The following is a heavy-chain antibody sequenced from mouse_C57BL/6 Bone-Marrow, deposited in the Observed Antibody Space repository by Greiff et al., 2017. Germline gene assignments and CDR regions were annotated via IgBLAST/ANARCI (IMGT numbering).Heavy chain of an antibody. J-gene: IGHJ3*01. CDR2: LYPRSGNT. CDR1: GYTFTSYG. D-gene: IGHD1-1*01. CDR3: ASPGIYYYGSSPAY. V-gene: IGHV1-81*01. Sequence: VQLQQSGAELARPGASVKLSCKASGYTFTSYGISWVKQRTGQGLEWIGELYPRSGNTYYNEKFKGKATLTADKSSSTAYMELRSLTSEDSAVYFCASPGIYYYGSSPAYWGQGTLVTVSA.